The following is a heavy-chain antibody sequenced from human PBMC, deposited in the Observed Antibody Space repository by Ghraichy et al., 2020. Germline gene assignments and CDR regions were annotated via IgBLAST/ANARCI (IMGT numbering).Heavy chain of an antibody. CDR2: ISETS. CDR1: GFTFSSYT. CDR3: AKEFCSGGNCYSYVFDH. D-gene: IGHD2-15*01. J-gene: IGHJ4*03. V-gene: IGHV3-21*04. Sequence: GESLNISCSASGFTFSSYTMNWVRQSPGKGLEWVSSISETSNYADSVKGRFTISRDNANNLLYLHMNRLRAEDTAIYYCAKEFCSGGNCYSYVFDHWGQGTTVFVSS.